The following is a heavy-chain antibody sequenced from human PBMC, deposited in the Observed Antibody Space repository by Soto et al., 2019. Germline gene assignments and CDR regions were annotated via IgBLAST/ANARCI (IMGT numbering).Heavy chain of an antibody. CDR2: ITANSGST. CDR1: GLTLSSYA. Sequence: PXGFLRLSCAASGLTLSSYAMVGVRQAPGKGLEWVSTITANSGSTAYGDSVKGRFTISRDNSKSTLYLQMNSLRVEDTAAYYCEKSQEWPNRYFDYWGQGTLVTVSS. J-gene: IGHJ4*02. CDR3: EKSQEWPNRYFDY. D-gene: IGHD3-3*01. V-gene: IGHV3-23*01.